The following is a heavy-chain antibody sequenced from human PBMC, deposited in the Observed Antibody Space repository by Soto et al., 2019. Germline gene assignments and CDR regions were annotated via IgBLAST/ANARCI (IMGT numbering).Heavy chain of an antibody. Sequence: QVQLQESGPGLVKPSQTLSLTCTVSGGSISSGGYYWSWIRQHPGKGLEWIGYIYYSGSTYYNPSLKSRVTISVNTSNNQCSLTLSSVTAADKAVYYCARAPVYYGSGSYLFRFDPWGQGTLVTVSS. D-gene: IGHD3-10*01. CDR2: IYYSGST. CDR1: GGSISSGGYY. V-gene: IGHV4-31*03. CDR3: ARAPVYYGSGSYLFRFDP. J-gene: IGHJ5*02.